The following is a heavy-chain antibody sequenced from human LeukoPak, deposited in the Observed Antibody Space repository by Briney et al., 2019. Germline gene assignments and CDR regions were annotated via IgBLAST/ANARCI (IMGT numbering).Heavy chain of an antibody. CDR2: IYYGGST. Sequence: SETLSLTCTVSSGSISSYYWSWIRQPPGKGLEWIGYIYYGGSTNYNPSLKSRVTISVDTSKNQFSLKLSSVTAADTAVYYCAGLFGSSWYRMSWFDPWGQGTLVTVSS. J-gene: IGHJ5*02. CDR3: AGLFGSSWYRMSWFDP. D-gene: IGHD6-13*01. CDR1: SGSISSYY. V-gene: IGHV4-59*01.